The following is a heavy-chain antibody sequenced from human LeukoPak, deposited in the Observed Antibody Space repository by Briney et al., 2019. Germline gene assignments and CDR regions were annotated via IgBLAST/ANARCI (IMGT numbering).Heavy chain of an antibody. CDR2: ISDYNGNT. V-gene: IGHV1-18*01. CDR3: ARCRTTWIQLRAVYYYCGMDG. D-gene: IGHD5-18*01. J-gene: IGHJ6*01. CDR1: GYTFTSSG. Sequence: APVKVSCKASGYTFTSSGISRVRQAPGQGLEWMGWISDYNGNTNNAQELQRRRTMTTDTSRSTAYMELRSLRSDDTAVYYCARCRTTWIQLRAVYYYCGMDGWGQGTTVTVSS.